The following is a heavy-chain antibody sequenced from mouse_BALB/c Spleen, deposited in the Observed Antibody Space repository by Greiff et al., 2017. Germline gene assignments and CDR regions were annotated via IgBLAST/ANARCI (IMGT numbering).Heavy chain of an antibody. D-gene: IGHD2-10*02. CDR2: IDPENGDT. J-gene: IGHJ4*01. V-gene: IGHV14-4*02. Sequence: EVQLQQSGAELVRSGASVKLSCTASVFNIKDYYMHWVKQRPEQGLEWIGWIDPENGDTEYAPKFQGKATMTADTSSNTAYLQLSSLTSEDTAVYYCNARGYGNYDAMDYWGQGTSVTVSS. CDR3: NARGYGNYDAMDY. CDR1: VFNIKDYY.